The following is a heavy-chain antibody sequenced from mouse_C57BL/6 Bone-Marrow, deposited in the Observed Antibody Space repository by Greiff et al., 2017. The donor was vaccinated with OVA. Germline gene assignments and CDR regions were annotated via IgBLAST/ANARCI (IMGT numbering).Heavy chain of an antibody. CDR3: ARGDYGSSFWYFDV. V-gene: IGHV1-82*01. J-gene: IGHJ1*03. Sequence: VQLQQSGPELVQPGASVKISCKASGYAFSSSWMNWVKQRPGKGLAWIGRIYPGAGDTNYNGKFKGKATLTADKSSSTAYMQISSLTSEDSAVYFCARGDYGSSFWYFDVWGTGTTVTVSS. CDR2: IYPGAGDT. CDR1: GYAFSSSW. D-gene: IGHD1-1*01.